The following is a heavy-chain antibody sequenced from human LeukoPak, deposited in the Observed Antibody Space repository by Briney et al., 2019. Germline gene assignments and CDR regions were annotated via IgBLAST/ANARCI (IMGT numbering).Heavy chain of an antibody. V-gene: IGHV4-34*01. Sequence: SETLSLTCAVYGGSFSGYYWSWLRQPPGKGLEWIGEINHSGSTNYNPSLKSRVTISVDTSKNQFSLKLSSVTAADTAVYYCASVLRAQGYYYYGMDVWGKGTTVTVSS. D-gene: IGHD5/OR15-5a*01. CDR3: ASVLRAQGYYYYGMDV. CDR2: INHSGST. J-gene: IGHJ6*04. CDR1: GGSFSGYY.